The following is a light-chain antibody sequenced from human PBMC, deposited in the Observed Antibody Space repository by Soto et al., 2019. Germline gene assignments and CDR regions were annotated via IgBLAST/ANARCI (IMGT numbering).Light chain of an antibody. Sequence: EKVMTQSPATLSVSPGERATLSCRASQNVKTRLAWYQQKPGQAPRLLIYDAFTRATGIPARFSGSASGTEFTLTISSLQSEDFAVYYCKQYDEWPLTFGGGTKVDIK. CDR1: QNVKTR. CDR3: KQYDEWPLT. J-gene: IGKJ4*01. CDR2: DAF. V-gene: IGKV3-15*01.